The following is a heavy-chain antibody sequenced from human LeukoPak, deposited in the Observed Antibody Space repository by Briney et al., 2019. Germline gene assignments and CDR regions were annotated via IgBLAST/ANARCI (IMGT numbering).Heavy chain of an antibody. J-gene: IGHJ4*02. Sequence: SVKVSCKAPGGTFSSYAISWVRQAPGQGLEWMGGIIPIFGTANYAQKFQGRVTITADESTSTAYMELSSLRSEDTAVYYCARVAPGRPYGGQGGGFDYWGQGTLVTVSS. CDR3: ARVAPGRPYGGQGGGFDY. D-gene: IGHD4-23*01. CDR1: GGTFSSYA. CDR2: IIPIFGTA. V-gene: IGHV1-69*13.